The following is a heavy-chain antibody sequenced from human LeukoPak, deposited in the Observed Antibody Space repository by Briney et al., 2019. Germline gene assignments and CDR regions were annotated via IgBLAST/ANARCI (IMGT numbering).Heavy chain of an antibody. V-gene: IGHV4-38-2*01. J-gene: IGHJ4*02. D-gene: IGHD3-3*01. CDR2: IYHSGST. CDR3: ARIDYDFWSGYYPYYFDY. CDR1: GYSISSGYY. Sequence: SETLSLXCAVSGYSISSGYYWGWIRQPPGKGLEWIGSIYHSGSTYYNPSLKSRVTISVDTSKNQFSLKLSSVTAADTAVYYCARIDYDFWSGYYPYYFDYWGQGTLVTVSS.